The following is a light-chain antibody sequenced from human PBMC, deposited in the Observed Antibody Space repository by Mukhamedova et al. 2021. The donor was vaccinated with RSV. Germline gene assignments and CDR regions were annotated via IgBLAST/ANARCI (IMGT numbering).Light chain of an antibody. J-gene: IGKJ1*01. CDR1: QSVLYSSNNKNY. Sequence: SQSVLYSSNNKNYLAWYQQKPGQPPKLLIYWASTRESGVPDRFSGSGSGTDFTLTISSLQAEDVAVYYCQQYYSTPPTFGQGTTV. V-gene: IGKV4-1*01. CDR3: QQYYSTPPT. CDR2: WAS.